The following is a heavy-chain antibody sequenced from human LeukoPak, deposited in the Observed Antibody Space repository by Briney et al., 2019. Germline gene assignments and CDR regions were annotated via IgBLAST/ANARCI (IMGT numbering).Heavy chain of an antibody. J-gene: IGHJ4*02. CDR2: IRYDGSRK. Sequence: GGSLRLSCAASGFSFSSFGMHWVRQAPGKGLEWVTSIRYDGSRKHYTDSVKGRFTISRDNSKNTLYLQMNSLRDEDTAVYYCARDPGYSYAMDSWGQGTLVIISS. D-gene: IGHD5-18*01. V-gene: IGHV3-30*02. CDR3: ARDPGYSYAMDS. CDR1: GFSFSSFG.